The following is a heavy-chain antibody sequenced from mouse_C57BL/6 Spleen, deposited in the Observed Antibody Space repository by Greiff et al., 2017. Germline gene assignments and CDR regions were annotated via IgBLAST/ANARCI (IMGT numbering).Heavy chain of an antibody. CDR3: ARGDLGLPWFAY. J-gene: IGHJ3*01. D-gene: IGHD3-1*01. V-gene: IGHV1-78*01. CDR1: GYTFTDHT. CDR2: IYPRDGST. Sequence: VKLMESDAELVKPGASVKISCKVSGYTFTDHTIHWMKQRPEQGLEWIGYIYPRDGSTKYNEKFKGKATLTADKSSSTAYMQLNSLTSEDSAVYFCARGDLGLPWFAYWGQGTLVTVSA.